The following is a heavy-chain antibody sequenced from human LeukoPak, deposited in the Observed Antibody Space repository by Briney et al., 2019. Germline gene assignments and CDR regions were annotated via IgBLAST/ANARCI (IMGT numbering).Heavy chain of an antibody. Sequence: ASVKVSCKASGYTFTGYYMHWVRRAPGQGLGWMGWINPNSGGTNYAQKFQSRSTMTRDTSISTGYMELSRLRSDDKAVYYCARVLSLDSFDYWGKGTLVTVSS. D-gene: IGHD3-16*02. V-gene: IGHV1-2*02. J-gene: IGHJ4*02. CDR1: GYTFTGYY. CDR2: INPNSGGT. CDR3: ARVLSLDSFDY.